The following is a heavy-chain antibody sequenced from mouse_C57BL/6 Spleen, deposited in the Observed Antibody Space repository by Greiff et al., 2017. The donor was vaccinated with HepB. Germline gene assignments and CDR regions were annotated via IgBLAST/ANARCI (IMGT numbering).Heavy chain of an antibody. Sequence: EVQRVESEGGLVQPGSSMKLSCTASGFTFSDYYMAWVRQVPEKGLEWVANINYDGSSTYYLDSLKSRFIISRDNAKNILYLQMSSLKSEDTATYYCARGGYGSPYWYFDVWGTGTTVTVSS. V-gene: IGHV5-16*01. J-gene: IGHJ1*03. CDR2: INYDGSST. CDR3: ARGGYGSPYWYFDV. D-gene: IGHD1-1*01. CDR1: GFTFSDYY.